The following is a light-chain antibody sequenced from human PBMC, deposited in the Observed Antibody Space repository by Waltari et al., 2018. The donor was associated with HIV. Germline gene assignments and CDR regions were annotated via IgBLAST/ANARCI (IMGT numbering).Light chain of an antibody. J-gene: IGKJ4*01. Sequence: EIVMTQSPATLSVSPGERATLSCRASQNINSNLAWYQQKPDQAPRLLISGASTRATGIPARFSGSGSGTEFTLTISSLQSEDFAVYYCQQYNDWPPLTFGGGTKVDIK. V-gene: IGKV3-15*01. CDR2: GAS. CDR3: QQYNDWPPLT. CDR1: QNINSN.